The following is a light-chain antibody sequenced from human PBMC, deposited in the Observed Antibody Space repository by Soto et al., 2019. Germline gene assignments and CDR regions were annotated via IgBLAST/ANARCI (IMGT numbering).Light chain of an antibody. Sequence: DIQMSQSPSSLSASVGDTVTITCRASQSINSWLAWYQQKPGKAPNLLISKASTLNSGVPSRFSGSGSGAEFTLTINSLQPDDFATYYCQPYHSYWTSGQGTKADI. CDR2: KAS. J-gene: IGKJ1*01. V-gene: IGKV1-5*03. CDR1: QSINSW. CDR3: QPYHSYWT.